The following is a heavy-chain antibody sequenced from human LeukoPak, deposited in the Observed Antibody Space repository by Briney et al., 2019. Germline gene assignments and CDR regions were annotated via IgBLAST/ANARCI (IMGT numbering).Heavy chain of an antibody. V-gene: IGHV1-69*01. J-gene: IGHJ4*02. CDR2: IIPIFGTA. D-gene: IGHD5-12*01. Sequence: SVKVSCKASGGTFSSYAISWVRQAPGQGLEWMGGIIPIFGTANYAQKFQGRVTITADESTGTAYMELSSLRSEDTAVYYCARSGGYSGYDPPFDYWGQGTLVTVSS. CDR3: ARSGGYSGYDPPFDY. CDR1: GGTFSSYA.